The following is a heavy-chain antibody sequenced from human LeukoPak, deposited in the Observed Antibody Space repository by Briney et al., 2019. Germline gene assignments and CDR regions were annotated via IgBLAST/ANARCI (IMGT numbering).Heavy chain of an antibody. Sequence: TSETLSLTYTVSGGSISSSSYYWGWIRQPPGKGLEWIGSIYYSGSTYYNPSLKSRVTISVDTSKNQFSLKLSSVTAADTAVYYCASARDGYNWSYWGQGTLVTVSS. CDR2: IYYSGST. V-gene: IGHV4-39*01. CDR1: GGSISSSSYY. CDR3: ASARDGYNWSY. J-gene: IGHJ4*02. D-gene: IGHD5-24*01.